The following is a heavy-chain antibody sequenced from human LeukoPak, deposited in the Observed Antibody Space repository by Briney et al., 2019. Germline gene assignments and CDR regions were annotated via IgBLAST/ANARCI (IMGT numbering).Heavy chain of an antibody. Sequence: SQTLSLTCAVYGGSFSGYYWSWIRQPPGKGLEWIGEINHSGSTNYNPSLKSRVTISVDTSKNQFSLKLSSVTAADTAVCYCARDQGYCSGGSCYSGWFDPWGQGTLVTVSS. CDR2: INHSGST. V-gene: IGHV4-34*01. CDR3: ARDQGYCSGGSCYSGWFDP. CDR1: GGSFSGYY. J-gene: IGHJ5*02. D-gene: IGHD2-15*01.